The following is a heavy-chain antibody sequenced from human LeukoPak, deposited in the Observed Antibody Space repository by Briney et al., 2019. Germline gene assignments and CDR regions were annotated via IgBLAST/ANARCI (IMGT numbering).Heavy chain of an antibody. Sequence: AETLSLTCTVAGGSISSYYWSWLRQPPGKGVGWGGYIYYSGSTNYNPSLKSRVTISVDTSKNQFSLKLSSVTAADTAVYYCARVRSNSRDGSRYYFDYWGQGTLVTVSS. J-gene: IGHJ4*02. CDR1: GGSISSYY. V-gene: IGHV4-59*01. CDR2: IYYSGST. CDR3: ARVRSNSRDGSRYYFDY. D-gene: IGHD5-24*01.